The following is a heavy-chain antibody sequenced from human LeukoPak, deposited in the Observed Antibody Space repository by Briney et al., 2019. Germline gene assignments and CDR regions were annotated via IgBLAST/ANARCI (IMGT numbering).Heavy chain of an antibody. CDR2: ISAYNGNT. D-gene: IGHD2-2*01. CDR1: GYTLTSSG. J-gene: IGHJ3*02. V-gene: IGHV1-18*01. CDR3: ARGVLPAAMRGVGDAFDI. Sequence: GASVKVSCKASGYTLTSSGISWVRQAPGQGLEWMGWISAYNGNTNYAQKLQGRVTMTTDTSTSTAYMELRSLRSDDTAVYYCARGVLPAAMRGVGDAFDIWGQGTRVTVSS.